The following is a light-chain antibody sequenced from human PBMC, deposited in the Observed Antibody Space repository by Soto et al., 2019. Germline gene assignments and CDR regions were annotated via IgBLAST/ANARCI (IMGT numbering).Light chain of an antibody. Sequence: QSALTQPASVSGSPGQSITISCTGTSSDVGAYNYVSWYQQHPGKAPKLMIYEVSNRPSGVSNRFSGSKSGNTASLTISGLQAEDEADYYCSSYTSSTYVVFGGGTEVTVL. J-gene: IGLJ2*01. V-gene: IGLV2-14*01. CDR3: SSYTSSTYVV. CDR2: EVS. CDR1: SSDVGAYNY.